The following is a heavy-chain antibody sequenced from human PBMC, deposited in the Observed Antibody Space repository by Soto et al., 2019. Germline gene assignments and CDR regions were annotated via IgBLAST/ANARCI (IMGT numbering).Heavy chain of an antibody. CDR3: ASKSGYDLTFDY. CDR2: IYYSGST. V-gene: IGHV4-59*01. Sequence: SETLSLTCTVSGGSISSYYWGWIRQPPGKGLEWIGYIYYSGSTNYNPSLKSRVTISVDTSKNQFSLKLSSVTAADTAVYYCASKSGYDLTFDYWGQGTLVTVSS. CDR1: GGSISSYY. J-gene: IGHJ4*02. D-gene: IGHD5-12*01.